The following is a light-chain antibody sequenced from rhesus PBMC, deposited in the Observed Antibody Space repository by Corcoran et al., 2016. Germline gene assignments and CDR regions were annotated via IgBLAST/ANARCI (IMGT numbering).Light chain of an antibody. V-gene: IGKV1-25*01. CDR3: QQHNSYPRT. J-gene: IGKJ1*01. CDR2: DAS. CDR1: QGISKY. Sequence: DIQMTQSPSSLSASVGDTVTITCQASQGISKYLAWYPQKPGKAPKLLIYDASTLQSGVPSRFSGSGVGTEVTLTISSRQPEDFATYYCQQHNSYPRTFGQGTKVEIK.